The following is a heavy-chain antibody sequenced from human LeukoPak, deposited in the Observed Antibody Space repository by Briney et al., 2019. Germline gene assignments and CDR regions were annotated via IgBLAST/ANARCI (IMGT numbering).Heavy chain of an antibody. CDR3: ARRCGVRGIAAPPGNWFDP. Sequence: ASVKVSCKASGYTFTSYYMHWVRQAPGQGLEWMGIINPSGGSTSYAQKSQGRVTMTRDTSTSTVYMELSSLRSEDTAVYYCARRCGVRGIAAPPGNWFDPWGQGTLVTVSS. J-gene: IGHJ5*02. CDR1: GYTFTSYY. D-gene: IGHD6-13*01. CDR2: INPSGGST. V-gene: IGHV1-46*01.